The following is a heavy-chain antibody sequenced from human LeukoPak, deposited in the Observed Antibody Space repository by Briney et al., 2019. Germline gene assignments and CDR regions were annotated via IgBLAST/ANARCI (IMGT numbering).Heavy chain of an antibody. CDR3: ARCDHYYDSSGYSGDAFDI. D-gene: IGHD3-22*01. V-gene: IGHV4-61*02. CDR1: GGSISSSSYY. CDR2: IYTSGST. Sequence: SETLSLTCTVSGGSISSSSYYWSWIRQPAGKGLEWIGRIYTSGSTNYNPSLKSRVTMSVDTSKNQFSLKLSSVSAADTAVYYCARCDHYYDSSGYSGDAFDIWGQGTMVTVSS. J-gene: IGHJ3*02.